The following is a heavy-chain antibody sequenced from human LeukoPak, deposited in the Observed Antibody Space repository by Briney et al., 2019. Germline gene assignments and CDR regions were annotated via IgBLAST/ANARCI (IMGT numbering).Heavy chain of an antibody. D-gene: IGHD6-19*01. Sequence: ASVKVSCKASGYTFTSYDINWVRQATGQGREWMGWMNPNSGNTGYAQKFQGRVPMTRNTSISTAYMELSSLRSEDTAVYYCASLLQYSSGWYYFDYWGQGTLVTVSS. CDR1: GYTFTSYD. J-gene: IGHJ4*02. V-gene: IGHV1-8*01. CDR2: MNPNSGNT. CDR3: ASLLQYSSGWYYFDY.